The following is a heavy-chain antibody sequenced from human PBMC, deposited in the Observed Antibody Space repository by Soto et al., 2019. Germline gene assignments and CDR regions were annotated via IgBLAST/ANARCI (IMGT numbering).Heavy chain of an antibody. J-gene: IGHJ6*02. Sequence: SETLSLTCTVSGGSISSYYWSWIRQPPGKGLEWIGYIYYSGSTYYNPSLKSRVTISVDTSKNQFSLKLSSVTAADTAVYYCARSSYYYDSSGYSILDGMDVWGQGTTVTVSS. V-gene: IGHV4-59*06. CDR2: IYYSGST. CDR1: GGSISSYY. D-gene: IGHD3-22*01. CDR3: ARSSYYYDSSGYSILDGMDV.